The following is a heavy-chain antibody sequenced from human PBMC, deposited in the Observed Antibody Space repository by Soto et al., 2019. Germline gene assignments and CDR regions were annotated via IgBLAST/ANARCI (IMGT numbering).Heavy chain of an antibody. J-gene: IGHJ4*02. Sequence: SETLSLTCTVSGGSISSCGYSWSWIRQPPGKGLEWIGYIYHSGSTYYNPSLKSRVTISVDRSKNQFSLKLSSVTAADTAVYYCARARSSSSWFFDYWGQGTLVTVSS. CDR1: GGSISSCGYS. D-gene: IGHD6-13*01. CDR3: ARARSSSSWFFDY. V-gene: IGHV4-30-2*01. CDR2: IYHSGST.